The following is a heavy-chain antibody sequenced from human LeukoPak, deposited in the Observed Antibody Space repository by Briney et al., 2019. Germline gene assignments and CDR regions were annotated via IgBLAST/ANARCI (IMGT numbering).Heavy chain of an antibody. CDR2: IYYSGST. V-gene: IGHV4-59*01. Sequence: SETLSLTCTVSGGSISSYYWSWIRQPPGKGLEWIGYIYYSGSTNYNPSLKSRVTISVDTSKNQFSLKLSSVTAADTAVYYCARDLRQEGIYVYNWFDPWGQGTLVTVSS. CDR3: ARDLRQEGIYVYNWFDP. CDR1: GGSISSYY. D-gene: IGHD3-16*01. J-gene: IGHJ5*02.